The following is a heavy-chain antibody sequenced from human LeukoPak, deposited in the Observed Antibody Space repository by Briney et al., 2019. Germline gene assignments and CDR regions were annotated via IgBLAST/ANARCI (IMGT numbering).Heavy chain of an antibody. D-gene: IGHD6-13*01. Sequence: GGALRLSCAASRFTFSGSAMHWVRQASGKGLEWVGRIRSKANSYATAYAASVKGRFTISRDDSKNTVYLQMNSLKTEDTAVYYCTSPSSSWSFWGQGTLVTVSS. CDR3: TSPSSSWSF. CDR2: IRSKANSYAT. V-gene: IGHV3-73*01. J-gene: IGHJ4*02. CDR1: RFTFSGSA.